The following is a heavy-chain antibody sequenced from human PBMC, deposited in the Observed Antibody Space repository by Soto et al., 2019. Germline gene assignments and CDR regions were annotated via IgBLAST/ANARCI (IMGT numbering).Heavy chain of an antibody. Sequence: PSETLSLTCPVSGGSISSGGYYWSWIRQHPGKGLEWIGYIYYSGSTYYNPSLKSRVTISVDTSKNQFSLKLSSVTAADTAVYYCARDGSALSIAAPIDPWGQGTLVTVSS. V-gene: IGHV4-31*03. CDR2: IYYSGST. D-gene: IGHD6-6*01. CDR3: ARDGSALSIAAPIDP. CDR1: GGSISSGGYY. J-gene: IGHJ5*02.